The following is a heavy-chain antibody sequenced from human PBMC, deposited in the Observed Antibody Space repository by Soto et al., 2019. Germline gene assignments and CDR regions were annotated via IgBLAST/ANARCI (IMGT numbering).Heavy chain of an antibody. CDR3: ARATLLGYCSGGSCYTDYYFGMDV. J-gene: IGHJ6*02. CDR1: GYTFTSYG. CDR2: ISAYNGNT. Sequence: QVQLVQSGAEVKKPGASVKVSCKASGYTFTSYGISWVRQPPGQGLEWMGWISAYNGNTNYAQKLQGRVNMTTDTSTSAAYMELRSLRYDDTAVYYCARATLLGYCSGGSCYTDYYFGMDVWGQGTTVTVSS. V-gene: IGHV1-18*01. D-gene: IGHD2-15*01.